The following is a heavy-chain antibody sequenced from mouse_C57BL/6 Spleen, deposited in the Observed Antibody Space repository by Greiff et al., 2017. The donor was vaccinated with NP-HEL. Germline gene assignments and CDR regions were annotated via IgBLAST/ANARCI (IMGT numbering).Heavy chain of an antibody. J-gene: IGHJ4*01. Sequence: VQLQQSGPELVKPGASVKMSCKASGYTFTDYNMHWVKQSHGKSLEWIGYINPNNGGASYNQKFKGKATLTVNKSSSTAYMELRSLTSEDSAVYYCARGYYGSDAMDYWGQGTSVTVSS. D-gene: IGHD1-1*01. V-gene: IGHV1-22*01. CDR1: GYTFTDYN. CDR2: INPNNGGA. CDR3: ARGYYGSDAMDY.